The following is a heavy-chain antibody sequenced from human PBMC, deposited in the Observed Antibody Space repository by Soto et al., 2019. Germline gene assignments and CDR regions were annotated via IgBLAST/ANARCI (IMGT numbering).Heavy chain of an antibody. CDR2: ISNDGSNY. Sequence: QVQLVESGGGVVQPGRSLRLSCAASGFTFTSYAMHWVRQAPGKGLEWVAVISNDGSNYYYADSVRGRFTISRDNTKNTLFLQMSSLRGEDSGVYYCARGTTLASFYYGMDVWGQGTTVTVSS. D-gene: IGHD1-7*01. CDR3: ARGTTLASFYYGMDV. CDR1: GFTFTSYA. J-gene: IGHJ6*02. V-gene: IGHV3-30-3*01.